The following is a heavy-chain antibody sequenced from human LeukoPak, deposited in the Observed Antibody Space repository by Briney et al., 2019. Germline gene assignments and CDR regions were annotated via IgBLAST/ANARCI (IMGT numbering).Heavy chain of an antibody. CDR1: GGSFNIYY. D-gene: IGHD5-18*01. CDR3: ARHRYNYGNIFDY. Sequence: SETLSLTCTVSGGSFNIYYWSWIRQPPGKGLEWIGYIYYSGSTNYNPSLKSRVTISVDTSKNQFSLKLSSVTAADTAVYYCARHRYNYGNIFDYRGQGTLVTVSS. CDR2: IYYSGST. J-gene: IGHJ4*02. V-gene: IGHV4-59*08.